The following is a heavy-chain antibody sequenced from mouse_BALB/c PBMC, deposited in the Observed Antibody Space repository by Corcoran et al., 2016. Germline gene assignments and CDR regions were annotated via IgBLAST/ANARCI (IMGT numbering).Heavy chain of an antibody. Sequence: EVQLQQSGPELVKPGASVKMSCKASGYTFTSYVMHWVKQKPGQGLEWIGYINPYNDGTKYNEKFKGKATLTADKSSSTAYMELSSLTSDDSAIYYCAREGSDGYVVRYYYFDYWGQGTTLTVSS. CDR3: AREGSDGYVVRYYYFDY. CDR2: INPYNDGT. V-gene: IGHV1S136*01. D-gene: IGHD2-3*01. CDR1: GYTFTSYV. J-gene: IGHJ2*01.